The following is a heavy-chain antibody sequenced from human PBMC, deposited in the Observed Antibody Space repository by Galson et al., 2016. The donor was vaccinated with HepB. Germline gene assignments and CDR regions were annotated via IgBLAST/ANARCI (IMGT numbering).Heavy chain of an antibody. J-gene: IGHJ4*02. CDR2: IKPDGNEK. V-gene: IGHV3-7*01. D-gene: IGHD2-8*02. CDR3: ARRTCTAGACFSVSYLCFDS. Sequence: SLRLSCADSRFTFSNYWMTWVRQAPGKGLEWVANIKPDGNEKYYVDSVKGRFTISRDNAKNSLYLQMNSLRAEDTAVYYCARRTCTAGACFSVSYLCFDSWGQGTLVTVSS. CDR1: RFTFSNYW.